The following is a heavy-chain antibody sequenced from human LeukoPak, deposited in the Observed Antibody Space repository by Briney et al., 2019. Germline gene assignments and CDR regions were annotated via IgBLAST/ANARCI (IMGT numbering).Heavy chain of an antibody. CDR2: IYPGDSDT. CDR3: ARRLPAPEAFDI. D-gene: IGHD2-2*01. V-gene: IGHV5-51*01. CDR1: GYSFTTYW. J-gene: IGHJ3*02. Sequence: GESLKISCKGSGYSFTTYWIGWVRQMPGKGLELMGIIYPGDSDTRYSPSFQGQVTISADKSISTAYLQWSSLKDSDAAIYYCARRLPAPEAFDIWGQGTMVSVSS.